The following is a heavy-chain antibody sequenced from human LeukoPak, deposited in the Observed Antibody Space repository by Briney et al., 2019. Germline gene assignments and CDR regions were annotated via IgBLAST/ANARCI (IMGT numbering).Heavy chain of an antibody. J-gene: IGHJ5*02. CDR3: TRVTLRGSKYNWFDP. V-gene: IGHV1-18*01. Sequence: ASVKVSCKASGYTFTSYGISWVRQAPGQGLEWMGRITPIIGTTKYAQRFQGRVTITADTSTSTAYLELRGLTYDDSAVYYCTRVTLRGSKYNWFDPWGQGTHVSVSS. CDR1: GYTFTSYG. D-gene: IGHD1-26*01. CDR2: ITPIIGTT.